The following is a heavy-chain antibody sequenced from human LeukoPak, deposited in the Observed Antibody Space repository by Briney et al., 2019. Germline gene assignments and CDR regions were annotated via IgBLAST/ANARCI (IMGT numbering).Heavy chain of an antibody. CDR2: INTNTGNP. J-gene: IGHJ4*02. CDR3: ARGLVYYDSSGYGGFRY. V-gene: IGHV7-4-1*02. CDR1: GYTFTSYA. D-gene: IGHD3-22*01. Sequence: GASVKVSCKASGYTFTSYAMNWVRQAPGQGLEWMGWINTNTGNPTYAQGFTGWFVFSLDTSVSTAYLQISSLKAEDTAVYYCARGLVYYDSSGYGGFRYWGQGTLVTVSS.